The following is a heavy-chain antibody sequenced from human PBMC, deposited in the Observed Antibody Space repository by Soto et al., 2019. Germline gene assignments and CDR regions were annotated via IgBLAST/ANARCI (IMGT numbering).Heavy chain of an antibody. CDR2: IYYSGST. V-gene: IGHV4-31*03. CDR1: DDSINSDKYY. J-gene: IGHJ5*02. D-gene: IGHD6-13*01. Sequence: SETLSLTCSVSDDSINSDKYYWGWIRQHPGKGLEWIGYIYYSGSTYYNPSLKSRVTISVDTSKNQFSLKLSSVTAADTAVYYCARVGIATNWFDPWGQGTLVTVSS. CDR3: ARVGIATNWFDP.